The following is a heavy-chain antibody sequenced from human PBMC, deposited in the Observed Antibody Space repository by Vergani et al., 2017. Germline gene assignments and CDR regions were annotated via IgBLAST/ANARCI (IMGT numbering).Heavy chain of an antibody. J-gene: IGHJ5*02. CDR3: ARGDIVGWFDP. Sequence: QVQLVQSGAEVKKPGASVTVSCKASGYTFTSYAMHWVRQAPGQRLEWMGWINAGNGNTKYSQKFQGRVTITRDTSASTAYMELSSLRSEDTAVYYCARGDIVGWFDPWGQGTLVTVSS. CDR2: INAGNGNT. V-gene: IGHV1-3*01. D-gene: IGHD2-15*01. CDR1: GYTFTSYA.